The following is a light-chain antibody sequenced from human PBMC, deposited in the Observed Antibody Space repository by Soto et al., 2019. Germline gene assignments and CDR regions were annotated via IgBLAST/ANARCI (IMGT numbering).Light chain of an antibody. V-gene: IGKV3-15*01. CDR3: QQYNNWPRT. CDR2: GAS. J-gene: IGKJ1*01. Sequence: EIVLTQSPGTLSLSPGERATLSCRASQSVSSYLAWYQQKPGQAPRLLIYGASTRATGIPARFSGSGSETEFTLTITSLQPEDFAVYYCQQYNNWPRTFGQGTKVDIK. CDR1: QSVSSY.